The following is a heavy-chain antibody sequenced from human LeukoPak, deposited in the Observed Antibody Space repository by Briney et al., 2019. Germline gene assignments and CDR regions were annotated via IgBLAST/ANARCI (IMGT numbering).Heavy chain of an antibody. Sequence: ASVKVSCKASGYGFTGYYMHWVRQAPGQGLEWMGWINSNSGGTNYAQKFQGRVTMARDTSISTAYMELPRLRSDDTAAYYCARDLVYCGGDCFPDDAFDNWGQGTMVTVSS. V-gene: IGHV1-2*02. D-gene: IGHD2-21*02. CDR2: INSNSGGT. J-gene: IGHJ3*02. CDR3: ARDLVYCGGDCFPDDAFDN. CDR1: GYGFTGYY.